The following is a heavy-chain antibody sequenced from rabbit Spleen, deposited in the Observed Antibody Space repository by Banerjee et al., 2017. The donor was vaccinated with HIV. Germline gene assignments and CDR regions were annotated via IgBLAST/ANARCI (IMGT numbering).Heavy chain of an antibody. D-gene: IGHD1-1*01. CDR1: GWSFSSGYD. CDR3: ARGVGSGVWWGHAFDL. J-gene: IGHJ4*01. V-gene: IGHV1S40*01. CDR2: IYSGGGSI. Sequence: QSLEESGGGLVQPEGSLTLTCTASGWSFSSGYDMCWVRQAPGKGLEWIACIYSGGGSIHYASWAKGRFTISRTSTTVTLQLNSLTVADTATYFCARGVGSGVWWGHAFDLWGQGTLVTVS.